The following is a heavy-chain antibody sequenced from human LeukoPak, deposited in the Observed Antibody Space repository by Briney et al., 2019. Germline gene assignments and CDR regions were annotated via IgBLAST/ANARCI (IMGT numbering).Heavy chain of an antibody. CDR1: GYSLGKNYY. CDR3: ARYDSRGSASTRFDY. J-gene: IGHJ4*02. D-gene: IGHD3-16*01. CDR2: IYGTGST. Sequence: ETLSLTCAVSGYSLGKNYYWGWIRQPPGKGLEWIGRIYGTGSTSYDPSLMNRVTMSVDTSKNHFSLKLTSVTAADTAVYYCARYDSRGSASTRFDYWGQGILVT. V-gene: IGHV4-38-2*01.